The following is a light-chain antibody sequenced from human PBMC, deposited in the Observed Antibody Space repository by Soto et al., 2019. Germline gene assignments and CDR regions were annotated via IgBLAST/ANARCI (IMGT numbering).Light chain of an antibody. V-gene: IGLV1-47*02. CDR1: SSNIGSNY. CDR2: SNI. CDR3: VSWDDSLSGLV. Sequence: QSVLTQPPSASGTPGQRVTISCSGSSSNIGSNYVCWYQQLPGTAPKLLIYSNIQRPSGVPDRFSGSKSGTSASLAISGLRSEDEADYYCVSWDDSLSGLVFGTGTKLTVL. J-gene: IGLJ1*01.